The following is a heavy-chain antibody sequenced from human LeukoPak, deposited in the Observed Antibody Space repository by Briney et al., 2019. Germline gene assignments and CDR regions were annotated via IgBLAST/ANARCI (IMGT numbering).Heavy chain of an antibody. CDR1: GGSFSGYY. J-gene: IGHJ6*03. V-gene: IGHV4-34*01. Sequence: SETLSLTCAVYGGSFSGYYWSWIRQPPGKGLEWIGEINHSGSTNYNPSLKSRVTISVDTSKNQFSLKLSSVTAADTAVYYCARGRRIQPYYYYYMDVWGKGTTVTVSS. D-gene: IGHD5-18*01. CDR2: INHSGST. CDR3: ARGRRIQPYYYYYMDV.